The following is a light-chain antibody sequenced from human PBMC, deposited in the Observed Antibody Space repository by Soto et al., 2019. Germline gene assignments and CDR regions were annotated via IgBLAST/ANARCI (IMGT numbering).Light chain of an antibody. CDR3: QQYGSSPRIN. CDR2: GAS. Sequence: ELVMTQSPAALFFPPGAIAKLSRRSSQSVSSNLAWYQQKPGQAPRLLIYGASSRATGIPDRFSGSGSGTDFTLTIRRLEPEDFAVYYCQQYGSSPRINCGKGKRREIK. CDR1: QSVSSN. J-gene: IGKJ5*01. V-gene: IGKV3-20*01.